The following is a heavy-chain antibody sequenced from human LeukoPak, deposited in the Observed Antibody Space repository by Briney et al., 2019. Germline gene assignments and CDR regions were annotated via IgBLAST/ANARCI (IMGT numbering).Heavy chain of an antibody. CDR1: GGSISTTSYY. J-gene: IGHJ4*02. CDR3: ARGGGKFDY. CDR2: IYYNGST. V-gene: IGHV4-39*01. D-gene: IGHD3-16*01. Sequence: SETLSLTCTVSGGSISTTSYYWGWIRQPPGKGLQWIGSIYYNGSTYYNPSLKSRVIISVDTSKNQFSLKLSSVTAADTAVYYCARGGGKFDYWGQGTLVTVSS.